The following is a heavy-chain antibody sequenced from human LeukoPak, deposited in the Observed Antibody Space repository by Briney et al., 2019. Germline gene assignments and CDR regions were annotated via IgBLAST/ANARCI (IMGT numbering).Heavy chain of an antibody. CDR1: GGSFSGYY. Sequence: SETLSLTCAVSGGSFSGYYWTWIRQPPGKGLEWIGEINHSGSANYNPSLKSRVTISVDTSKNQFSLKLSSVTAADTAVYYCATQTGVGAIDYWGQGTLVTVSS. CDR3: ATQTGVGAIDY. CDR2: INHSGSA. D-gene: IGHD1-26*01. V-gene: IGHV4-34*01. J-gene: IGHJ4*02.